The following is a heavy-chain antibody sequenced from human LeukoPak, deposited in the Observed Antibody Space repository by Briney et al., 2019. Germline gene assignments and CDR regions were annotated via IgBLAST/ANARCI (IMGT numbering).Heavy chain of an antibody. D-gene: IGHD1-26*01. J-gene: IGHJ5*02. Sequence: ASVEVSCKASGYTFTSYYMHWVRQAPGQGLEWMGLINPTGGSTGYAQKFQGRVTMTRDISTSTDYMELSSLRSEDTAIYYCARDNSVGDNAWWFDPWGQGTLVTVSS. V-gene: IGHV1-46*01. CDR2: INPTGGST. CDR1: GYTFTSYY. CDR3: ARDNSVGDNAWWFDP.